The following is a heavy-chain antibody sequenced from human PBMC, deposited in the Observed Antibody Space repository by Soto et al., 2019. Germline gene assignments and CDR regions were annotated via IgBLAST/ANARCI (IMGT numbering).Heavy chain of an antibody. CDR1: GFTFISYS. Sequence: PGGSLRLSCAASGFTFISYSMNWVRQAPGKGLEWVSSISSSSNYIYYADSVKGRFTISRDNAKNSLYLQMNSLRAEDTAVYYCARYYGSGHFDYWGQGTLVTV. D-gene: IGHD3-10*01. J-gene: IGHJ4*02. V-gene: IGHV3-21*01. CDR2: ISSSSNYI. CDR3: ARYYGSGHFDY.